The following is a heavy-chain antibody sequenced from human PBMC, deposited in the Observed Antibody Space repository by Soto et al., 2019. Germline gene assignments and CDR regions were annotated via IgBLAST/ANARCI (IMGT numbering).Heavy chain of an antibody. V-gene: IGHV4-39*02. D-gene: IGHD3-10*01. CDR1: GGSISSSTYY. J-gene: IGHJ5*02. CDR3: ARGRPLQPKAWFDP. CDR2: IYYSGST. Sequence: SETLSLTCTVSGGSISSSTYYWGWIRQPPGKGLEWIGTIYYSGSTYYNPSLKSRVTISVDTSKNHFSLKLSSVTAADTAVYYCARGRPLQPKAWFDPWGQGTLVTVSS.